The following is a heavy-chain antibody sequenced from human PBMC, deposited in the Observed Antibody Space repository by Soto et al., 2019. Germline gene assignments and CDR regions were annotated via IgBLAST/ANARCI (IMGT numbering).Heavy chain of an antibody. CDR2: FDPEDGET. Sequence: ASVKVSCKVSGYTLTELSMHWVRQAPGKGLEWMGGFDPEDGETIYAQKFQGRVTMTEDTSTDTAYMELSNLRSEDTAVYYCATDRAYYDSSGYPPGFDPWGQGTLVTVSS. CDR3: ATDRAYYDSSGYPPGFDP. V-gene: IGHV1-24*01. D-gene: IGHD3-22*01. J-gene: IGHJ5*02. CDR1: GYTLTELS.